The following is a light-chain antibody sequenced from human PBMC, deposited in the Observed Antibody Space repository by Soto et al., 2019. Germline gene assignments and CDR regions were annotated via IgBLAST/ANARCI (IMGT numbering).Light chain of an antibody. CDR3: QHHYPYSPET. V-gene: IGKV1-5*01. CDR1: QSVSMW. Sequence: DIPMTQSPSTLPASVGDRVTITCRASQSVSMWLDWYQQKPGKAPKLLIYRASSLESGVPSRFSGSGSGTEFTLTISNLQPDDFATYYCQHHYPYSPETFGQGTKLEIK. J-gene: IGKJ2*01. CDR2: RAS.